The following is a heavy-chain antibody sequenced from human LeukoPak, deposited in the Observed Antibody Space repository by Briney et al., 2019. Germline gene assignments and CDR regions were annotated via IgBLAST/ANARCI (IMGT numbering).Heavy chain of an antibody. CDR2: INHSGST. V-gene: IGHV4-34*01. J-gene: IGHJ1*01. CDR1: GGSFSNYY. CDR3: ARGFYRNYYGSGSYYKSEYFQH. D-gene: IGHD3-10*01. Sequence: SETLSLTCAVYGGSFSNYYWSWIRQPPGKGLEWIGEINHSGSTNYNPSLKSRVTISVGTSKNQFSLKLSSVTAADTAVYYCARGFYRNYYGSGSYYKSEYFQHWGQGTLVTVSS.